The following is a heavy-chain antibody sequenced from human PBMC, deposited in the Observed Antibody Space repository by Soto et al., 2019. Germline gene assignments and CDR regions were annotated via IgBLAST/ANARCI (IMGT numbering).Heavy chain of an antibody. CDR1: GFTFSDRG. V-gene: IGHV3-30*03. CDR3: AMPTDYTSGWFGLVDY. D-gene: IGHD3-10*01. Sequence: QVQLVESGGGVVQPGRSLRLSCAASGFTFSDRGMHWVRQAPGKGLEWVAIISYDGINKYYIDSVKGRFTISRDNSKNTLYLQMHSLRGDDTGVYYCAMPTDYTSGWFGLVDYWGQGTLVTVSS. J-gene: IGHJ4*02. CDR2: ISYDGINK.